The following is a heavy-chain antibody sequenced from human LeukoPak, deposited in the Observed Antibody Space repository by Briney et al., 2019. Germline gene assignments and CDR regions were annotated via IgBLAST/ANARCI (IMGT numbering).Heavy chain of an antibody. Sequence: ASVKVSCKASGYTFTGYYMHWVRQAPGQGLEWMGWINPNSGGTNYAQKFQGRVTMTRDTSISTAYMELSRLRSEDTVVYYCARMVRRLERLKIGRDSDYATVYYFDYWGQGTLVTVSS. CDR1: GYTFTGYY. D-gene: IGHD5-12*01. V-gene: IGHV1-2*02. CDR3: ARMVRRLERLKIGRDSDYATVYYFDY. J-gene: IGHJ4*02. CDR2: INPNSGGT.